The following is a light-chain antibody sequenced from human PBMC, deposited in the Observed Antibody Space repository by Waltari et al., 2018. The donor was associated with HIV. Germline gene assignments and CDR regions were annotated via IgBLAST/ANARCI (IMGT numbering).Light chain of an antibody. CDR2: RNN. Sequence: QAVLTQPPSASATPGQRVPIPCSGTNSNLGNTYVYWYPQLPGTAPKVLIYRNNYRPSGVPDRFSGSKSGTSASLAISGLRSEDEADYYCATWDDNLSGWVFGGGTKLTVL. CDR3: ATWDDNLSGWV. V-gene: IGLV1-47*01. CDR1: NSNLGNTY. J-gene: IGLJ3*02.